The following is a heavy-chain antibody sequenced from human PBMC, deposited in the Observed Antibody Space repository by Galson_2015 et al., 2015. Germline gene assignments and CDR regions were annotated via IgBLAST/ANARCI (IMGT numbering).Heavy chain of an antibody. D-gene: IGHD3-10*01. V-gene: IGHV1-46*04. CDR3: ARELGGTYYFDY. CDR2: INPSGAAT. Sequence: SVKVSCKASGYTFTNYFIQWVRQAPGQGLEWVGAINPSGAATFYAQKLQGRVTMTRDTPTSTVYVELSSLGSEDTAVYSCARELGGTYYFDYWGRGTLFTVSS. CDR1: GYTFTNYF. J-gene: IGHJ4*02.